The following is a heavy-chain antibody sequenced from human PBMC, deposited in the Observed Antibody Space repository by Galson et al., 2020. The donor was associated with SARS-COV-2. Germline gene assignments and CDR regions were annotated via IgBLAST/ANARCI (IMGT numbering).Heavy chain of an antibody. J-gene: IGHJ4*02. V-gene: IGHV2-70*01. CDR2: IDWDDDK. D-gene: IGHD3-9*01. Sequence: SGPTLVKPTQTLTLTCTFSGLSLSTSGMCVSWIRQPPGKALEWLALIDWDDDKYYSTSLKTRLTISKDTSKNQVVLTMTNMDPVDTATYYGARTNYDILTGDYTPFDYCGQGTLVTVSS. CDR1: GLSLSTSGMC. CDR3: ARTNYDILTGDYTPFDY.